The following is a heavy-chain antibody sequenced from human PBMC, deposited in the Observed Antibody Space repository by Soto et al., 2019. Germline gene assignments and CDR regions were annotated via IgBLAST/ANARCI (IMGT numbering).Heavy chain of an antibody. CDR2: INTYNGNT. J-gene: IGHJ6*02. CDR1: GYTFTSYG. CDR3: ARGRYDILTGYHYYYGMDV. Sequence: ASVKVSCKASGYTFTSYGISWVRQAPGQGLEWMGWINTYNGNTNYAQNLQDRFTMTTDTSTSTAYIELRSLTSDDTAVYYCARGRYDILTGYHYYYGMDVWGQGTTVTVSS. V-gene: IGHV1-18*04. D-gene: IGHD3-9*01.